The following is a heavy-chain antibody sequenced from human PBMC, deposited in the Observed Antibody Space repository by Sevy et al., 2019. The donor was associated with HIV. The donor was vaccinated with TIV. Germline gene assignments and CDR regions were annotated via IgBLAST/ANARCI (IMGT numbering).Heavy chain of an antibody. V-gene: IGHV3-49*04. D-gene: IGHD6-13*01. CDR1: GFTFGDYC. CDR3: TRWKAAQSIFDY. J-gene: IGHJ4*02. CDR2: LKSDVYGGTV. Sequence: GGSLRLSCTASGFTFGDYCMSLVRQAPGKGLEWVAFLKSDVYGGTVDHAASVRGRFVISRDDSKTIAYLQMNDLKTEDTGVYYCTRWKAAQSIFDYWGQRALVTVSS.